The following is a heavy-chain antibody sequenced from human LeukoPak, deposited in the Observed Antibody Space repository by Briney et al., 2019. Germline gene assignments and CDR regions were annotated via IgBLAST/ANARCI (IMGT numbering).Heavy chain of an antibody. CDR3: ARSAYCGGDCPDY. J-gene: IGHJ4*02. Sequence: GGSLRLSCAASGFTFSSYAMSWVRQAPGKGLEWVSAISGSGGSTYYADSVKGRFTISRDNAKNSLYLQMNSLRAEDTAVYYCARSAYCGGDCPDYWGQGTLVTVSS. CDR1: GFTFSSYA. V-gene: IGHV3-23*01. CDR2: ISGSGGST. D-gene: IGHD2-21*02.